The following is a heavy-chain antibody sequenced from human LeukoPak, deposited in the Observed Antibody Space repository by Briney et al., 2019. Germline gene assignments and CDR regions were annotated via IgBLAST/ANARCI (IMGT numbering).Heavy chain of an antibody. J-gene: IGHJ4*02. CDR3: ARSSSGSYFLGY. CDR1: GFTFNNYA. D-gene: IGHD1-26*01. Sequence: GGSLRLSCAASGFTFNNYAMSWVRQAPGKGLEWVSSISGSGGNTYYADSVKSRFTISRDNAKNSLYLQMNSLRAEDTAVYYCARSSSGSYFLGYWGQGTLVTVSS. CDR2: ISGSGGNT. V-gene: IGHV3-23*01.